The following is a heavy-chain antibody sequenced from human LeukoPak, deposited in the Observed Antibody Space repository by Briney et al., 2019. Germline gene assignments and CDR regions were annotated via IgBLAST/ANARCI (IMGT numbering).Heavy chain of an antibody. J-gene: IGHJ5*02. CDR1: GGSISSSGYY. V-gene: IGHV4-39*06. CDR3: ARDVTLFNYYDSSGYNWFDP. Sequence: SETLSLTCSVSGGSISSSGYYWGWIRQPPGKGLEWIGSLYYSGSTNYNPSLKSRVTISVDTSKNQFTLKLSSVTAADTAVYYCARDVTLFNYYDSSGYNWFDPWGQGTLVTVSS. D-gene: IGHD3-22*01. CDR2: LYYSGST.